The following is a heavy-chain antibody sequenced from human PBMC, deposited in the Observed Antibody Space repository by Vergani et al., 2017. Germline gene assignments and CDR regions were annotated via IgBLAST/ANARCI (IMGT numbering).Heavy chain of an antibody. J-gene: IGHJ5*02. Sequence: QVQLQESGPRLVKPSQTLSLTCTVSGGSINSANYYWNWIRQPPGKGLEWIGYIYSSGGTYYNPSLQSRLSISVDTSISTAYLQWSRLKASDTAIYYCARQAYGSGDLSWFDPWGQGTLVTVSS. CDR3: ARQAYGSGDLSWFDP. CDR2: IYSSGGT. V-gene: IGHV4-30-4*01. CDR1: GGSINSANYY. D-gene: IGHD3-10*01.